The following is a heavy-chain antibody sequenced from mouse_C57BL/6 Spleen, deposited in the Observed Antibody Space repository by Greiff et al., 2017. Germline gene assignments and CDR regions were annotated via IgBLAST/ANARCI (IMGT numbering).Heavy chain of an antibody. CDR1: GYAFSSYW. D-gene: IGHD2-3*01. CDR3: ARLVDGYPFDY. J-gene: IGHJ2*01. CDR2: IYPGDGDT. Sequence: QVQLQQSGAELVKPGASVKISCKASGYAFSSYWMNWVKQRPGKGLEWIGQIYPGDGDTNYNGKFKGKATLTADKSSSTAYMHLNSLTSEDSSVYYWARLVDGYPFDYWGQGTTLTVSS. V-gene: IGHV1-80*01.